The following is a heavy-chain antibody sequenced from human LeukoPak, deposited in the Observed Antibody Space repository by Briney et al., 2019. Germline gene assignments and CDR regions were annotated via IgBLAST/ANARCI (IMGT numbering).Heavy chain of an antibody. V-gene: IGHV4-30-2*01. D-gene: IGHD6-13*01. J-gene: IGHJ5*02. CDR2: IYHSGNT. Sequence: SETLSLTCTVSGVSISSGGYSWSWIRQPPGKGLEWLGYIYHSGNTYYNPSLKSRVTISVDRSKNQFSLKLSSVTAADTAVYYCARLRQQLRNPTWFDPWGQGTLVTVSS. CDR3: ARLRQQLRNPTWFDP. CDR1: GVSISSGGYS.